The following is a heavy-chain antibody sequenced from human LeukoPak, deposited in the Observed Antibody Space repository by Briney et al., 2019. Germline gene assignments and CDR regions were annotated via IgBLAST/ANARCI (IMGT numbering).Heavy chain of an antibody. CDR1: GGSMSSYY. CDR3: ARTLVYCGGDCYHLYYYYGMDV. Sequence: SETLSLTCTVSGGSMSSYYWSWIRQPPGKGLEWIGYIYYSGSTNYNPSLKSRVTISVDTSKNQFSLKLSSVTAADTAVYYCARTLVYCGGDCYHLYYYYGMDVWGKVTTVTVSS. J-gene: IGHJ6*04. V-gene: IGHV4-59*01. D-gene: IGHD2-21*02. CDR2: IYYSGST.